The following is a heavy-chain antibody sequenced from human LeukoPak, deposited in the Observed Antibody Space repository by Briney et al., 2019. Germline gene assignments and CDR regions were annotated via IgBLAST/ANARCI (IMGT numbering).Heavy chain of an antibody. CDR2: IKEDGSEK. D-gene: IGHD2-15*01. V-gene: IGHV3-7*01. Sequence: PGGSLRLSCAASGFTFSFYWMSWVRQAPGKGLEWVANIKEDGSEKYYVDSVKGRFTISRDNAKNMLFLQMNSLRGEDTAVYHCVRGGPSTWSWGQGTLVTVSS. CDR3: VRGGPSTWS. CDR1: GFTFSFYW. J-gene: IGHJ5*02.